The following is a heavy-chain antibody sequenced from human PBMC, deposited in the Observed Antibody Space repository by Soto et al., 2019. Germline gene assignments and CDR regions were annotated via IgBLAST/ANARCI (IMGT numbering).Heavy chain of an antibody. CDR2: ISYDGTNK. D-gene: IGHD2-2*01. CDR3: ATYLGDCSSTRCHHYYYAMDV. CDR1: GFTFRTYG. Sequence: GGSLRLSCAASGFTFRTYGMHWVRQAPGQGVEWVAVISYDGTNKYYVDSVRGRFTISRDNSKNTLYLQMSSLRVEDTAVYYCATYLGDCSSTRCHHYYYAMDVWGQGTTVTVSS. V-gene: IGHV3-30*03. J-gene: IGHJ6*02.